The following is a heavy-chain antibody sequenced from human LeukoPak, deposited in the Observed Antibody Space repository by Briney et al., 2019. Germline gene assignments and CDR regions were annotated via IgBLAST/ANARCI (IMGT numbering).Heavy chain of an antibody. Sequence: SETLSLTCTVSGGSISSYYWSWIRQPPGKGLEWIGYIYYSGSTNYNPSLKSRVTISVDTPKNQFSLKLSSVTAADTAVYYCASTSPAATLYYGMDVWGQGTTVTVSS. J-gene: IGHJ6*02. CDR2: IYYSGST. V-gene: IGHV4-59*12. CDR3: ASTSPAATLYYGMDV. D-gene: IGHD2-2*01. CDR1: GGSISSYY.